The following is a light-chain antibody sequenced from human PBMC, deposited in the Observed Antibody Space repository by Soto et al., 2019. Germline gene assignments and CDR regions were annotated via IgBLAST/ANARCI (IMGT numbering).Light chain of an antibody. J-gene: IGKJ5*01. CDR3: QQYGSSPLIS. CDR1: QSVSSN. CDR2: GAS. V-gene: IGKV3-15*01. Sequence: EIVMTQSPATLSVSPGERATLSSRASQSVSSNLARYQQKPGQAPRLLIYGASTRATGVPDRFSGSGSGRDFTLTISGLEPEDFAVYYCQQYGSSPLISFGQGTRLQI.